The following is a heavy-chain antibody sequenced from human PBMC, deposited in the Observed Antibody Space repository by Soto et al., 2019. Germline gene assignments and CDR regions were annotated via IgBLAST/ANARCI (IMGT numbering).Heavy chain of an antibody. Sequence: QVQLVESGGGVVQPGRSLRLSCAASGFTFSSYGMYWVRQAPGQGLEWVAVISYDGSNKYYADSVKGRFTISRDNSKNTLYLQMNRLRAEDTAVYYCAKDTYSSSWYRDRSFDYWGQGTLVTVSS. CDR1: GFTFSSYG. D-gene: IGHD6-13*01. CDR2: ISYDGSNK. V-gene: IGHV3-30*18. CDR3: AKDTYSSSWYRDRSFDY. J-gene: IGHJ4*02.